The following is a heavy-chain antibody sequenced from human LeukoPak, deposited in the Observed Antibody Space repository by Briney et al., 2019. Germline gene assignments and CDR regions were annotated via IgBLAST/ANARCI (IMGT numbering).Heavy chain of an antibody. Sequence: GESLKISCKGSGYSFTSYWIGWVRQMPGKGLEWMGIIYPGDSDTRYSPSFQGQVTISADKSISTAYLQWSSLKASDTAMYYCARYGSGSGYYYYMDVWGKGTTVTISS. V-gene: IGHV5-51*01. J-gene: IGHJ6*03. CDR1: GYSFTSYW. D-gene: IGHD3-10*01. CDR3: ARYGSGSGYYYYMDV. CDR2: IYPGDSDT.